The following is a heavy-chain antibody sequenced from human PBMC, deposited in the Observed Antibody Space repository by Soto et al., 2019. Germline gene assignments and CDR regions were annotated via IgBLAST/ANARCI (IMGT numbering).Heavy chain of an antibody. Sequence: GGSLRLSCAASGFTFTNYAFCGVRQAPGKGLEYVSAISINGFSTYYADSVSGRFTISRDNSKNTVYLQMGSLRAEDTAVYYCARGNEIAYLHLGMDVWGRGTTVTVSS. D-gene: IGHD2-21*01. CDR1: GFTFTNYA. CDR2: ISINGFST. V-gene: IGHV3-64*02. CDR3: ARGNEIAYLHLGMDV. J-gene: IGHJ6*02.